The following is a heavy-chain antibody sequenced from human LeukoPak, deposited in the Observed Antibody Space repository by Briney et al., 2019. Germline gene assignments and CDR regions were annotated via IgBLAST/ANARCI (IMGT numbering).Heavy chain of an antibody. V-gene: IGHV4-39*01. Sequence: SQTLSLTRSVSGDSISISSDYWGSIRQPPGRGLELIGPINYSGSTYYESSLKSRVTISVDTSKNQFSLNLSSVTAADTAVYYCARRGEVGPYDYWGQGTLVTVSS. CDR2: INYSGST. CDR3: ARRGEVGPYDY. CDR1: GDSISISSDY. J-gene: IGHJ4*02. D-gene: IGHD1-26*01.